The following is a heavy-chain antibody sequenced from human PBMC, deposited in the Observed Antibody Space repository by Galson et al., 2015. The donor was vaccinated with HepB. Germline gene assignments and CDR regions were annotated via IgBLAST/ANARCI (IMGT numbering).Heavy chain of an antibody. Sequence: SLRLSCAASALDFSSHWMTWVRQAPGKGLEWLTSIRQDENGQSYVDSVKGRFTISRDNSKNSLYLQMDSLRADDTAVYYCARHEAWAFYIWGRGTMVTVSS. J-gene: IGHJ3*02. V-gene: IGHV3-7*01. CDR1: ALDFSSHW. CDR2: IRQDENGQ. CDR3: ARHEAWAFYI.